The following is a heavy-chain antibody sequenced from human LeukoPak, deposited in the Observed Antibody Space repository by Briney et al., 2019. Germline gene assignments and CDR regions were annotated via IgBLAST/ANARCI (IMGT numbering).Heavy chain of an antibody. CDR1: GFTFSSYS. V-gene: IGHV4-59*01. J-gene: IGHJ6*03. CDR2: IYYSGST. CDR3: ARAQYYYYYYMDV. Sequence: GSLRLSCAASGFTFSSYSMNWVRQPPGKGLEWIGSIYYSGSTYYNPSLKSRVTISVDTSKNQFSLKLSSVTAADTAVYYCARAQYYYYYYMDVWGKGTTVTVSS.